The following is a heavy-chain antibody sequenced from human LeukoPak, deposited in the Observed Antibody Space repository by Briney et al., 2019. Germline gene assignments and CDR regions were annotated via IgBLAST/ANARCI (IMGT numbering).Heavy chain of an antibody. CDR3: ARTRRGYCSSTSCYGGYYFDY. Sequence: SETLSLTCAVYGGSFSGYYCSWIRQPPGKGLEWIGEINHSGSTNYNPSLKSRVTISVDTSKNQFSLKLSSVTAADTAAYYCARTRRGYCSSTSCYGGYYFDYWGQGTLVTASS. CDR1: GGSFSGYY. CDR2: INHSGST. D-gene: IGHD2-2*01. J-gene: IGHJ4*02. V-gene: IGHV4-34*01.